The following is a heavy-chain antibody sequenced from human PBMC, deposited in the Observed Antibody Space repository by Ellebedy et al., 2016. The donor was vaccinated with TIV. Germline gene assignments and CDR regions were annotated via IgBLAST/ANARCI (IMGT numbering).Heavy chain of an antibody. CDR1: GFTFNTYG. CDR3: ARGGVTAAMDV. V-gene: IGHV3-30*03. Sequence: GESLKISCAASGFTFNTYGMHWVRQAPGKGLEWVAVISYTGRTAYYADSVKGRFTISRDNAKNTLYLQMNSLRAEDTAVYYCARGGVTAAMDVWGQGATVTVSS. J-gene: IGHJ6*02. D-gene: IGHD2-2*01. CDR2: ISYTGRTA.